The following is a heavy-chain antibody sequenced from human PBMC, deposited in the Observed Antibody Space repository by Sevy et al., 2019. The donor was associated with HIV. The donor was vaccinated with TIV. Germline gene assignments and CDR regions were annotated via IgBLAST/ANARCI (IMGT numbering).Heavy chain of an antibody. CDR2: IYYSGST. D-gene: IGHD6-13*01. J-gene: IGHJ4*02. Sequence: SETLSLTCTVSGDSISSSSYYWGWIRQPPGKGLEGIGSIYYSGSTYYNPSLKSRVTIFVDTSKNQFSLKLSSVTAADTAVYYCASGAAAAGLVYWGQGTLVTVSS. CDR3: ASGAAAAGLVY. CDR1: GDSISSSSYY. V-gene: IGHV4-39*01.